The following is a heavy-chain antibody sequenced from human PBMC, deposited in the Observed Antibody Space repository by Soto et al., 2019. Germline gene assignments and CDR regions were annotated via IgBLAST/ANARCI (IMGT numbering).Heavy chain of an antibody. CDR3: ARAEVDY. CDR2: MTSDGRTT. Sequence: GGSLRLSCAASGFTFGNYWMHWVRQAPGKGPEWVSRMTSDGRTTQYADSVKGRFTVSRDNAKNTLYLQMNSLRAEDTAVYYCARAEVDYCGQGTLVTVSS. CDR1: GFTFGNYW. V-gene: IGHV3-74*03. J-gene: IGHJ4*02.